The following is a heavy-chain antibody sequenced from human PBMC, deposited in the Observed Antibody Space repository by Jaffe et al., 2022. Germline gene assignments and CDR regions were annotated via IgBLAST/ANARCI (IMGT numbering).Heavy chain of an antibody. CDR1: GYSVSSDDYF. CDR2: IYHIGTT. CDR3: ARAEGYIADSGTYFLGS. V-gene: IGHV4-61*08. Sequence: QVQLQESGPELVKPSETLSLTCTVSGYSVSSDDYFWSWIRQPPGKGLEWLGYIYHIGTTTYNPSLRSRGSISVDTSKNQFSLRLTSVTAADTAVYYCARAEGYIADSGTYFLGSWGQGTLVTVSS. D-gene: IGHD6-13*01. J-gene: IGHJ4*02.